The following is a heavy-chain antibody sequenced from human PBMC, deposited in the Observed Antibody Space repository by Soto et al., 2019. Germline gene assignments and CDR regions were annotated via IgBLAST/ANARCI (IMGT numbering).Heavy chain of an antibody. Sequence: EVQLVESGGGLVQPGGSLRLSCAASGFTFSSYSMNWVRQAPGKGLEWVSYISSSSSTIYYADSVKGRFTISRDNAKNSRDLQMNSLRDEDTAVYYCAREGGSLNWCDPWGQGTLVTVSS. CDR1: GFTFSSYS. D-gene: IGHD1-26*01. V-gene: IGHV3-48*02. CDR3: AREGGSLNWCDP. J-gene: IGHJ5*02. CDR2: ISSSSSTI.